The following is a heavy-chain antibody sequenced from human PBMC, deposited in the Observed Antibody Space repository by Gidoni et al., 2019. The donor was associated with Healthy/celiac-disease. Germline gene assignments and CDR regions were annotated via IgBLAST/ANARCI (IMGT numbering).Heavy chain of an antibody. Sequence: QVQLVESGGGVVQPGRSLRRSCEASGVTFSSYGMHGVRQAPGKGREWVAVIWYDGSNKYYAASVKGRFTLSRDHSKNTLYLQMNSLRAEDTAVYYCARAKLERVGTVDYYYYGMDVWGQGTTVTVSS. V-gene: IGHV3-33*01. CDR1: GVTFSSYG. CDR3: ARAKLERVGTVDYYYYGMDV. D-gene: IGHD4-17*01. CDR2: IWYDGSNK. J-gene: IGHJ6*02.